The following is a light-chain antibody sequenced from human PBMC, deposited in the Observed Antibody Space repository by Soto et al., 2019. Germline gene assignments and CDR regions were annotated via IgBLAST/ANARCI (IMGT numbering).Light chain of an antibody. CDR3: QQSYGSPGA. Sequence: DIHLTQSPSSLSASVGDSVTITCRSSQTINKYLNWYQHRPGKAPKLLIYAASSLQTGVPTRFSGAGAGXFXTLTISNLQLEDVASYYCQQSYGSPGAFGRGTKVEI. V-gene: IGKV1-39*01. CDR2: AAS. J-gene: IGKJ1*01. CDR1: QTINKY.